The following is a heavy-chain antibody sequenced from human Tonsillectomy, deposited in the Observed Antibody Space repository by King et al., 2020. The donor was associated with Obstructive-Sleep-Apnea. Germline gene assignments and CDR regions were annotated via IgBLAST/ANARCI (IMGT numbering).Heavy chain of an antibody. Sequence: QLVQSGAEVRRPGASMKVSCKASGYTFVNYFMHWVRQAPGQGLEWMGIINPSGGSPNYAQRFQDRVTMTRDTSTSTVYMELSSLRFDDTAVYYCARAHSGCYFDVWGQGTLVTVSS. CDR3: ARAHSGCYFDV. CDR2: INPSGGSP. V-gene: IGHV1-46*01. D-gene: IGHD1-26*01. J-gene: IGHJ4*02. CDR1: GYTFVNYF.